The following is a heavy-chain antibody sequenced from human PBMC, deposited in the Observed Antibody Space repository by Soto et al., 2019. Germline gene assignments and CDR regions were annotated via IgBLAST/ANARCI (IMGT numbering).Heavy chain of an antibody. CDR1: GFTFDDYG. J-gene: IGHJ3*01. V-gene: IGHV3-20*04. D-gene: IGHD3-22*01. Sequence: PGGSLRLSCAASGFTFDDYGMNWVRQAPGKGLEWVSGINRNGGSLGYADSVKGRFTISTDNVKNSLYLQMNSLRAEDTAVYYCARDQLYYNDISGRPLNAFDVWGQGTMVTVSS. CDR3: ARDQLYYNDISGRPLNAFDV. CDR2: INRNGGSL.